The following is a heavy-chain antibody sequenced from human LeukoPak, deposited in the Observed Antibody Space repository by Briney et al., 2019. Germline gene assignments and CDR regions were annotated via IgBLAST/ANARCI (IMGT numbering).Heavy chain of an antibody. CDR3: ARGKGRDYFDY. CDR2: IYYSGST. J-gene: IGHJ4*02. CDR1: GGSISSYY. V-gene: IGHV4-59*01. Sequence: SSETLSLTCTVSGGSISSYYWSWIRQPPGKGLEWIGYIYYSGSTNYNPSLKSRVTISVDTSKNPLSLKLSSVTAADTAVYYCARGKGRDYFDYWGQGTLVTVSS.